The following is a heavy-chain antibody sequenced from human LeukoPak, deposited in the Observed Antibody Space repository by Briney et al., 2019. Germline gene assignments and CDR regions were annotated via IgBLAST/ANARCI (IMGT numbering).Heavy chain of an antibody. D-gene: IGHD3-3*01. CDR2: ISYDGSNK. Sequence: PGGSLRLSCAASGFTFSSYGMHWVRQAPGKGLEWVAVISYDGSNKYYADSVKGRFTISRDNSKNTLYLQMNSLRAEDTAVYYCARDRRFLEWLFDNYYFDYWGQGTLVTVSS. CDR3: ARDRRFLEWLFDNYYFDY. J-gene: IGHJ4*02. V-gene: IGHV3-30*03. CDR1: GFTFSSYG.